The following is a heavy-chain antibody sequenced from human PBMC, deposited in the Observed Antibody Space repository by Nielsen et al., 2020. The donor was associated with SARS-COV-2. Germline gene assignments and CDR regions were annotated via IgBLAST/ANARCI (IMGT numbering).Heavy chain of an antibody. CDR3: ARVPKYSYGHTWYYFDY. Sequence: ASVKVSCKASGYTFTSYDINWVRQATGQGLEWMGWMNPNSGNTGYAQKFQGRVTITADESTSTAYMELSSLRSEDTAVYYCARVPKYSYGHTWYYFDYWGQGTLVTVSS. V-gene: IGHV1-8*01. J-gene: IGHJ4*02. D-gene: IGHD5-18*01. CDR1: GYTFTSYD. CDR2: MNPNSGNT.